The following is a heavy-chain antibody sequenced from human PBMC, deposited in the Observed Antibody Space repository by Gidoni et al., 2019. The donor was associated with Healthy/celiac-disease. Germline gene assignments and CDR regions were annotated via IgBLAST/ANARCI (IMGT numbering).Heavy chain of an antibody. CDR2: ICYEGSNK. Sequence: QVQLVESGGGVVQPGRSLRLSCAASGFTFSSYGMHWVRQAPGKGLEWVAVICYEGSNKYYADAVKGRFTISRDNSKNTLYLQMNSLRAEDTAVYYCARGGVTGTYYGGAYYYYGMDVWGQGTTVTVSS. CDR3: ARGGVTGTYYGGAYYYYGMDV. V-gene: IGHV3-33*01. CDR1: GFTFSSYG. J-gene: IGHJ6*02. D-gene: IGHD1-7*01.